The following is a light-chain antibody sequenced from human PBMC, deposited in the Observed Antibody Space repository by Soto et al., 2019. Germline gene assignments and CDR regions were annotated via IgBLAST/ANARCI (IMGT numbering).Light chain of an antibody. Sequence: EIVMTQSPATLSVSPGERATLSCRASQSVSSNLAWYQQKPGQAPRLLIYGASTRATGIPARFSGSGYGTEFTLTTSSLQSEDLAVYYCQQYNSWPPLTFGGGTKVEIK. J-gene: IGKJ4*01. CDR1: QSVSSN. CDR2: GAS. V-gene: IGKV3-15*01. CDR3: QQYNSWPPLT.